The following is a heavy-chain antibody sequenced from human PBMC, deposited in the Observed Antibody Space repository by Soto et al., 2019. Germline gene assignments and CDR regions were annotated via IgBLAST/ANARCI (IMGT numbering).Heavy chain of an antibody. CDR3: ARVKNIPFVFTGYYFFYFDY. Sequence: QVQLVESGGGLVKPGGSLRLSCAASGFTFSDYYMSWIRQAPGKGLEWVSYISSSGSTIYYADSVKGRFTISRDNAKNSLYLQMNSLRAEDTAVYYCARVKNIPFVFTGYYFFYFDYWGQGTLVTVSS. V-gene: IGHV3-11*01. CDR2: ISSSGSTI. CDR1: GFTFSDYY. D-gene: IGHD3-9*01. J-gene: IGHJ4*02.